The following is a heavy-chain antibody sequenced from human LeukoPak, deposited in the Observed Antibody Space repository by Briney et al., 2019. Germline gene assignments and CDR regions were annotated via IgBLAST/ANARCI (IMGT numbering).Heavy chain of an antibody. Sequence: SVMASCNASGGAFSSYAISWVRQASGQGLEWMGGIIPIFGTANYAQKFQGRVTITADKSTSTAYMELSSLRSEDTAVYYCASPRAGSYYYFDYWGQGTLVTVSS. CDR2: IIPIFGTA. CDR1: GGAFSSYA. V-gene: IGHV1-69*06. CDR3: ASPRAGSYYYFDY. D-gene: IGHD3-10*01. J-gene: IGHJ4*02.